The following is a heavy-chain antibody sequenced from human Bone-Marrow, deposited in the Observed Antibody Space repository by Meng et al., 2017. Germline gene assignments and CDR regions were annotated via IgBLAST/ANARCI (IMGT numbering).Heavy chain of an antibody. V-gene: IGHV3-64*01. CDR2: ISSNGGST. J-gene: IGHJ3*02. CDR3: ARARGYSYGYAFDI. D-gene: IGHD5-18*01. Sequence: GGSLRLSCAASGFTFSSYAMHWVRQAPGKGLEYVSAISSNGGSTYYANSVKGRFTISRDNSKNTLYLQIGSLRAEDMAVYYCARARGYSYGYAFDIWGQGTMVTVSS. CDR1: GFTFSSYA.